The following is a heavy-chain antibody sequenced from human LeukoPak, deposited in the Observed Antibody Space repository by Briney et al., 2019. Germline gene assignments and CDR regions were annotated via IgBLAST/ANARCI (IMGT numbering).Heavy chain of an antibody. J-gene: IGHJ4*02. CDR3: ARVPGRTRYFDS. CDR1: GFTFSSYG. CDR2: IRYDGSNK. Sequence: PGGSLRLSCAASGFTFSSYGMHWVRQAPGKGLEWVAFIRYDGSNKYYADSVKGRFTISRDNSKNTLYLQMNSLRAEDTAVYYCARVPGRTRYFDSWGQGILVTVSS. D-gene: IGHD1-26*01. V-gene: IGHV3-30*02.